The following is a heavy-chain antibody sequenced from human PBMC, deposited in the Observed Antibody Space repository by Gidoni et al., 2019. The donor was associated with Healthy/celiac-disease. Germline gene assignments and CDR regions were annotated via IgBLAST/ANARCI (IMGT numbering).Heavy chain of an antibody. CDR2: ISYDGSNK. CDR3: AKDLTTYYDFWSGYAIYYYYYGMDV. V-gene: IGHV3-30*18. Sequence: QVQLVESGGGVVQPGRSLRLSCAASGCTFSSYGMHWVRQAPGKGLEWVAVISYDGSNKYYADSVKGRFTISRDNSKNTLYLQMNSLRAEDTAVYYCAKDLTTYYDFWSGYAIYYYYYGMDVWGQGTTVTVSS. CDR1: GCTFSSYG. J-gene: IGHJ6*02. D-gene: IGHD3-3*01.